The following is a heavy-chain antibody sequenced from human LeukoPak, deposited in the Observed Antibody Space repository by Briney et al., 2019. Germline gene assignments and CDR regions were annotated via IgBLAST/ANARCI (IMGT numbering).Heavy chain of an antibody. CDR2: ITGTGGR. D-gene: IGHD2-15*01. Sequence: GGSLRLSCAVSGFTLTNLGLSWVRQAPGKGLKWVSIITGTGGRYYGDSVKGRLILSRDNSKNTVYMQMSSLRAEDTATYYCAKDYCRDGNCPFPFLDSWGQGTLVTVSS. J-gene: IGHJ4*02. CDR1: GFTLTNLG. CDR3: AKDYCRDGNCPFPFLDS. V-gene: IGHV3-23*01.